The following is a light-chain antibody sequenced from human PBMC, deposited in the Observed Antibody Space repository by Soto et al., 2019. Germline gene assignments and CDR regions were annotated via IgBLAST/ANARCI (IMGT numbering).Light chain of an antibody. CDR2: KAS. CDR3: QHYDTYPLT. J-gene: IGKJ4*01. CDR1: QSISSW. V-gene: IGKV1-5*03. Sequence: DIQMTQSPSTLSASVGDRVTITCRASQSISSWLAWYQQKPGKAPKLLLYKASSLESGVTSRFSGSGSGTEFTLTISSLQPDDFATYYCQHYDTYPLTFGGGTKVEIK.